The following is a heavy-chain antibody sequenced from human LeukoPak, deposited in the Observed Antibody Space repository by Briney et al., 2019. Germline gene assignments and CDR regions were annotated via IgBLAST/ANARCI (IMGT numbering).Heavy chain of an antibody. D-gene: IGHD6-13*01. CDR1: GFSFSSYA. V-gene: IGHV3-23*01. CDR3: AKGPMYSSSWYYYYYMDV. Sequence: GGSLRLSCAASGFSFSSYAMSWVRQAPGKGLEWVSAISGSAANTYYADSVKGRFTISRDNSKNTLYLQMNSLRAEDTAVYYCAKGPMYSSSWYYYYYMDVWGRGTTVTVSS. CDR2: ISGSAANT. J-gene: IGHJ6*03.